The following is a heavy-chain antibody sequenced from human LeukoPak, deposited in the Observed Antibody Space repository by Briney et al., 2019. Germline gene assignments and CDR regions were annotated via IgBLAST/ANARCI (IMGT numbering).Heavy chain of an antibody. CDR1: GFTFDDYG. CDR2: IDWNGGST. Sequence: GGSLRLSCAASGFTFDDYGMSWVRQAPGKGLEWVSGIDWNGGSTGYADSVKGRFTISRDNAKNSLYLQMNSLRAEDTALYYCARHGPTFGGVITYFDYWGQGTLVTVSS. J-gene: IGHJ4*02. D-gene: IGHD3-16*02. CDR3: ARHGPTFGGVITYFDY. V-gene: IGHV3-20*04.